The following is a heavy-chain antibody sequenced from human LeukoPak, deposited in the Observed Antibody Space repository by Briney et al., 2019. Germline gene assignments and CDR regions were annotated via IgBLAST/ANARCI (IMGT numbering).Heavy chain of an antibody. D-gene: IGHD2-8*01. J-gene: IGHJ2*01. V-gene: IGHV1-69*04. Sequence: SVKVSCKASGGTFSSYAISWVRQAPGEGLEWMGRIIPILGIANYAQKFQGRVTITADKSTSTAYMELSSLRSEDTAVYYCARDSNGPYWYFDLWGRGTLVTVSS. CDR1: GGTFSSYA. CDR3: ARDSNGPYWYFDL. CDR2: IIPILGIA.